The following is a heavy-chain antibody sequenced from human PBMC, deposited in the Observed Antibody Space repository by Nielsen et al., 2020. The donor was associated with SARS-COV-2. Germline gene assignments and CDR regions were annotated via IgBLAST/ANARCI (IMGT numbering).Heavy chain of an antibody. CDR1: GGSISSSSYY. Sequence: SETLSLTCTVSGGSISSSSYYWGWIRQPPGKGLAWIGSIYYSGSTYYNPSLKSRVTISVDTSKNQFSLKLSSVTAADTAVYYCASPGDYGPYWYFDLWGRGTLVTVSS. J-gene: IGHJ2*01. D-gene: IGHD4-17*01. V-gene: IGHV4-39*07. CDR2: IYYSGST. CDR3: ASPGDYGPYWYFDL.